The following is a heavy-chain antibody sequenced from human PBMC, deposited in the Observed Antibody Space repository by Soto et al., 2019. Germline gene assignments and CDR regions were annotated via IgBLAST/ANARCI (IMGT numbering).Heavy chain of an antibody. CDR3: AREYVDTAMVLIDY. D-gene: IGHD5-18*01. J-gene: IGHJ4*02. V-gene: IGHV4-59*01. CDR2: IYYSGST. Sequence: PSETLSLTCTVSGGSISSYYWSWIRQPPGKGLEWIGYIYYSGSTNYNPSLKSRVTISVDTSKNQFSLKLSSVTAADTAMYYCAREYVDTAMVLIDYWGQGTLVTAPQ. CDR1: GGSISSYY.